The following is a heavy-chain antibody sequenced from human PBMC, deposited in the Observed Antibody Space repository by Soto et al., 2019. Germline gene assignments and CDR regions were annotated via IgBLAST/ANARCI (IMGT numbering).Heavy chain of an antibody. D-gene: IGHD5-12*01. Sequence: QLQLQESGSGLVKPSQTLSLTCAVSGGSISSGGYSWSWIRQPPGKGLEWIGYIYHSGSTYYNPSLKSRVTVSVDRSKTQFSLKLSCVTAADTAVYYCAAGGGLPRYCWGQGTLVTVSS. CDR3: AAGGGLPRYC. J-gene: IGHJ4*02. CDR2: IYHSGST. CDR1: GGSISSGGYS. V-gene: IGHV4-30-2*01.